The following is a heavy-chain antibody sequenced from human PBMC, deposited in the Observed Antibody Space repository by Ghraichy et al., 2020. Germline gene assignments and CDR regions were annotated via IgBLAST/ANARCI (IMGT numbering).Heavy chain of an antibody. J-gene: IGHJ4*02. CDR1: GFAFSSYW. V-gene: IGHV3-7*01. CDR2: IKKDGSQK. CDR3: ARENDPSTAKWGGTWLD. D-gene: IGHD1-1*01. Sequence: GGSLRLSCAASGFAFSSYWMSWVRQAPGKGLEWVANIKKDGSQKDYVDSLKGRFTISRDNAKKSLYLQINSLRAEDTAVYYCARENDPSTAKWGGTWLDWGQGTLVTVSS.